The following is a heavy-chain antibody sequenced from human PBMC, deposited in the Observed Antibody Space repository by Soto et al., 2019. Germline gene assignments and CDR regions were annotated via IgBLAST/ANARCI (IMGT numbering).Heavy chain of an antibody. J-gene: IGHJ4*02. Sequence: PSETLSLTCTVSGGSISNYCWSWIRQPAGKGLEWIGRICGSKSTNYNPSLGGRVTMSVDTSKNQLALTMSSVTAADTAVYYCARLTWESSGLYYFDYWGQGTLVTVS. CDR1: GGSISNYC. CDR3: ARLTWESSGLYYFDY. CDR2: ICGSKST. D-gene: IGHD3-22*01. V-gene: IGHV4-4*07.